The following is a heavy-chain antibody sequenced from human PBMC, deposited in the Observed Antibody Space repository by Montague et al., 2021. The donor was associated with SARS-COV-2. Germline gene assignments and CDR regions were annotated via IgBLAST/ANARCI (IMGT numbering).Heavy chain of an antibody. V-gene: IGHV3-33*08. D-gene: IGHD1-26*01. CDR1: GFTFNAYN. CDR3: ARGGQVATTVFDS. J-gene: IGHJ4*02. Sequence: SLRLSCAASGFTFNAYNMHWFRQAPGKGLEWVTVIWFDGTEIHYADSVKGRFAISRDNSKNTLYLQMNSLRAEDTAVYYCARGGQVATTVFDSWGQGTLVTVSS. CDR2: IWFDGTEI.